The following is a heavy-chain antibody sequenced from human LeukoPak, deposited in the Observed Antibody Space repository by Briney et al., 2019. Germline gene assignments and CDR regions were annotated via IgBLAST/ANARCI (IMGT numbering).Heavy chain of an antibody. CDR1: GGSFSGYY. Sequence: PSETLSLTCAVFGGSFSGYYWSWIRQPPGKGLEWIGEIDHSGNTNYNPSMKSRVTMSVDTSKSQLSLKVTSVTAADTAVYYCARRRSSGWYYFDYWGQGTLVTVSS. CDR2: IDHSGNT. J-gene: IGHJ4*02. CDR3: ARRRSSGWYYFDY. D-gene: IGHD6-19*01. V-gene: IGHV4-34*01.